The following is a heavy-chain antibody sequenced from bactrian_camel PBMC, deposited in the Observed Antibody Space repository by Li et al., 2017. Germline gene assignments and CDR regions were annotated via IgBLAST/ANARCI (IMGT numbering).Heavy chain of an antibody. V-gene: IGHV3S53*01. D-gene: IGHD6*01. CDR1: GAIRSTFF. CDR3: AADYPYRPVVAGRAA. Sequence: HVQLVESGGGSVQEGGSLRLSCAATGAIRSTFFCMGWFHQAPGKEREGVAVIDADGNVNYAHSVKGRFTFSQDNAENTVYLQMNSLKPEDTAVYYCAADYPYRPVVAGRAAGARGPRSPSP. CDR2: IDADGNV. J-gene: IGHJ4*01.